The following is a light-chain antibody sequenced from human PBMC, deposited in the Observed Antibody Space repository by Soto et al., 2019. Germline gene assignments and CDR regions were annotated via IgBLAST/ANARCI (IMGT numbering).Light chain of an antibody. Sequence: QSALTQPASVSGSPGQSITISCTGTGSDIGGYNHVSWYQHHPGKAPKLIIYEVTNRPSGVSNRFSGSKSGNTASLTISGLQAEDEADYYCCSYAGSSTFVVFGGGTKLTVL. V-gene: IGLV2-23*02. CDR3: CSYAGSSTFVV. CDR1: GSDIGGYNH. CDR2: EVT. J-gene: IGLJ2*01.